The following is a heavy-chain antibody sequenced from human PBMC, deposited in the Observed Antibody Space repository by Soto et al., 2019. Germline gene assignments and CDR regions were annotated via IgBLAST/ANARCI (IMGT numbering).Heavy chain of an antibody. D-gene: IGHD2-15*01. CDR2: IYYSGST. CDR3: ARARVVVAATWFDP. J-gene: IGHJ5*02. V-gene: IGHV4-59*01. CDR1: GGSISSYY. Sequence: SETLSLTCTVSGGSISSYYWSWIRQPPGKGLEWIGYIYYSGSTNYNPSLKSRVTISVDTSKNQFSLKLSSVTAADTAVYYCARARVVVAATWFDPWGQGTLVTVSS.